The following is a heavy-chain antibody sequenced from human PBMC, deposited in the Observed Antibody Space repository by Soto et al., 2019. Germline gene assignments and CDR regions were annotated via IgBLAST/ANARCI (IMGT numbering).Heavy chain of an antibody. CDR2: IYHSGST. CDR3: ARAPRVVVVAAIQREYYYYGMDV. V-gene: IGHV4-4*02. D-gene: IGHD2-15*01. Sequence: PSETLSLTCAVSGGSISSSNWWSWVRQPPGKGLEWIGEIYHSGSTNYNPSLKSRVTISVDKSKNQFSLKLSSVTAADTAVYYCARAPRVVVVAAIQREYYYYGMDVWGQGTTVTVSS. CDR1: GGSISSSNW. J-gene: IGHJ6*02.